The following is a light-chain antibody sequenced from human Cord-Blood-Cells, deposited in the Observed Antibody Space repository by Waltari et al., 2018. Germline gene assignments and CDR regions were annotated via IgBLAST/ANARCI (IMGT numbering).Light chain of an antibody. V-gene: IGKV3-15*01. Sequence: EIVMTQSPATLSVSPGERATLSCRASQRVSSNLAWYQQKPGQAPGLLIYGASTRATGIPARFSGSGSGTEFTLTISSLQSEDFAVYYCQQYNNWPPAFGQGTKVEIK. CDR3: QQYNNWPPA. CDR2: GAS. CDR1: QRVSSN. J-gene: IGKJ1*01.